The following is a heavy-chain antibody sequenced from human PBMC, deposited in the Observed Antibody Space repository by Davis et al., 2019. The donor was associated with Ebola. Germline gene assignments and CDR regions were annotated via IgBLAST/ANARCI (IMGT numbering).Heavy chain of an antibody. V-gene: IGHV5-51*01. CDR1: GYDFTYYW. J-gene: IGHJ4*02. CDR2: IYPADSDT. CDR3: ARSPSITIFGVVPHFDY. D-gene: IGHD3-3*01. Sequence: GESLKISCQASGYDFTYYWIGWVRQMPGKGLEWMGIIYPADSDTKYSPSFQGQVAISADKSSRTAYLQWNSLKASDTAIYYCARSPSITIFGVVPHFDYWGQGTLVTVSS.